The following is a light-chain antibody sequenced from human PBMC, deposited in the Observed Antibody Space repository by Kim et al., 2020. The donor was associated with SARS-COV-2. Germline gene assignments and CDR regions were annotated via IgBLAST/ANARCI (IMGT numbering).Light chain of an antibody. Sequence: SYELTQPPSVSVSPGQTASITCSGDELGDKYVFWYQQKPGQSPLLVIYQDTKRPSGIPERFSASNSGNTATLTSSGTQATDEADHYCQAWDSGTAVVFGGGTQLTVL. CDR2: QDT. V-gene: IGLV3-1*01. CDR1: ELGDKY. CDR3: QAWDSGTAVV. J-gene: IGLJ2*01.